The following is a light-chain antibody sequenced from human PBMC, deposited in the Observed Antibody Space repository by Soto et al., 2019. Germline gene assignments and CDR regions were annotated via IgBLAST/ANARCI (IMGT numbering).Light chain of an antibody. CDR2: DAS. CDR3: QQYDKLPLT. CDR1: QDIGNY. Sequence: DIQMNQSPSSMPASLGDRVTITCQASQDIGNYLNWYQQTKGKAPKLLIHDASNLEPGVPSRFSGSGSWTYFSLTLSSPQPEDISTYYCQQYDKLPLTLGGGTKVDI. J-gene: IGKJ4*01. V-gene: IGKV1-33*01.